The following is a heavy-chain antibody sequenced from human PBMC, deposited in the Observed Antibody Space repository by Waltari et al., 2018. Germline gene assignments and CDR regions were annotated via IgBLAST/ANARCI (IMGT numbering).Heavy chain of an antibody. CDR1: GGSISSYY. J-gene: IGHJ4*02. CDR2: IYYSGRT. V-gene: IGHV4-59*01. D-gene: IGHD3-3*01. Sequence: QVQLQESGPGLVKPSETLSLTCTVSGGSISSYYWSWIRQPPGKGLGWIGYIYYSGRTNYNPALKSRVTISVDTSKNQFSLKLSSVTAADTAVYYCARAYYDFWSGYYNWNYFDYWGQGTLVTVSS. CDR3: ARAYYDFWSGYYNWNYFDY.